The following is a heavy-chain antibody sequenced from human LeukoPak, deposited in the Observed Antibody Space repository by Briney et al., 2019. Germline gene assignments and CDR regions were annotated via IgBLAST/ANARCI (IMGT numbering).Heavy chain of an antibody. D-gene: IGHD3-9*01. J-gene: IGHJ5*02. Sequence: PSETLSLTCAAYGGSFSGYYWSWIRQPPGKGLEWIGEINHSGSTNYNPSLKSRVTISVDTSKNQFSLKLSSVTAADTAVYYCARLRYFDWLFPRNWFDPWGQGTLVTVSS. CDR3: ARLRYFDWLFPRNWFDP. CDR1: GGSFSGYY. CDR2: INHSGST. V-gene: IGHV4-34*01.